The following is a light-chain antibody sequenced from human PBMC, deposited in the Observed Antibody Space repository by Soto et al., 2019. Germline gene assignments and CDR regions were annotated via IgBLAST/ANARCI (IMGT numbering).Light chain of an antibody. CDR2: KAS. CDR1: QSISVW. J-gene: IGKJ1*01. Sequence: DIQMTQSPSTLSASVGDRVTITCRASQSISVWLAWYQQKAGKAPNLLIYKASRLESGVPSRFSGSGSETDFTLTISSLQPEDFATYYCQRSYITPWTFGQGTKVDNK. CDR3: QRSYITPWT. V-gene: IGKV1-5*03.